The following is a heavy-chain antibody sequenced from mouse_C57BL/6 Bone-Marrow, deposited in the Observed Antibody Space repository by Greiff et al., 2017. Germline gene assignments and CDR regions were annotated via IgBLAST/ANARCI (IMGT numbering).Heavy chain of an antibody. D-gene: IGHD3-2*02. CDR2: IYPRDGST. J-gene: IGHJ3*01. CDR1: GYTFTDHT. CDR3: AKTAQAPWFAY. V-gene: IGHV1-78*01. Sequence: VQGVESDAELVKPGASVKISCKVSGYTFTDHTIHWMKQRPEQGLEWIGYIYPRDGSTKYNEKFKGKATLTADKSSSTAYMQLNSLTSEDSAVYFCAKTAQAPWFAYWGQGTLVTVSA.